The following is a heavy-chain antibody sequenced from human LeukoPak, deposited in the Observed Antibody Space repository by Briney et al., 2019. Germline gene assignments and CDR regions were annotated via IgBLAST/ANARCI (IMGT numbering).Heavy chain of an antibody. CDR3: ARELTGATERSGYFDY. J-gene: IGHJ4*02. CDR1: GYTFTSYG. V-gene: IGHV1-18*01. D-gene: IGHD1-26*01. CDR2: ISAYNGNT. Sequence: GASVKVSCKASGYTFTSYGISWVRQAPGQGLEWMGWISAYNGNTNYAQKLQGRVTMTTDTSTSTAYMELRSLRSDDTAVYYCARELTGATERSGYFDYWGQGTLVTVSS.